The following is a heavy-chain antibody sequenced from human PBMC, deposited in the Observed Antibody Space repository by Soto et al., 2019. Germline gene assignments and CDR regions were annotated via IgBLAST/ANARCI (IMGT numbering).Heavy chain of an antibody. CDR2: ISAYNGNT. V-gene: IGHV1-18*01. CDR3: ARAGITMVRGVIDY. CDR1: GYTFTSYG. Sequence: GASVKVSCKASGYTFTSYGISWVRQASGQGLEWMGWISAYNGNTNYAQKLQGRVTMTTDTSTSTAYMELRSLRSDDTAVYYCARAGITMVRGVIDYWGQGTLVTVSS. J-gene: IGHJ4*02. D-gene: IGHD3-10*01.